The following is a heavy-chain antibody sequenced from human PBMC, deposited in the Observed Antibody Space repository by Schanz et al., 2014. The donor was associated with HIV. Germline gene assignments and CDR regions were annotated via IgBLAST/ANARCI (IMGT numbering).Heavy chain of an antibody. V-gene: IGHV3-74*01. J-gene: IGHJ4*02. CDR3: ARDRVTMIAD. CDR2: ISSDGWST. D-gene: IGHD3-22*01. CDR1: GFTFSSYW. Sequence: EVQLVESGGGLVQPGRSLRLSCAASGFTFSSYWMHWVRQAPGKGLVWVSRISSDGWSTNYAESVKGRFTISRDNAKNTLHLQMNSLGVEDTAVYYCARDRVTMIADWGQGTLVTVSS.